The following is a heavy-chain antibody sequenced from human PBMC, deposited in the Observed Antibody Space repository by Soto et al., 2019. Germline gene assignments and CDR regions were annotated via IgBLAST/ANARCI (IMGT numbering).Heavy chain of an antibody. J-gene: IGHJ4*02. CDR2: ISYGETNR. CDR3: AKDNYDTSGPLDF. CDR1: GFTFSSYW. D-gene: IGHD3-22*01. V-gene: IGHV3-30*18. Sequence: GGSLRLSCAASGFTFSSYWIHWVRQAPGKGLEWVAVISYGETNRFYGDSVKGRFTISRDNSRNTLYLQMNSLRAEDTAVYYCAKDNYDTSGPLDFWGQGTLVTVSS.